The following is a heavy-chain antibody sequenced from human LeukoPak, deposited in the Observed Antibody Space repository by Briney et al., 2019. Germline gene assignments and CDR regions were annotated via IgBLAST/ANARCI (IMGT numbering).Heavy chain of an antibody. V-gene: IGHV4-34*01. CDR3: ARVSDPLGGYSYGVTDYFDY. CDR2: MTLSGRT. CDR1: GGSFSGYC. J-gene: IGHJ4*02. D-gene: IGHD5-18*01. Sequence: SQRLSPTCAVYGGSFSGYCCGWFCPPPGKGLERVGIMTLSGRTNHNPSLKSRVTISVDTSKNQFSLKLSSVTAADTAVYYCARVSDPLGGYSYGVTDYFDYWGQGTLVTVSS.